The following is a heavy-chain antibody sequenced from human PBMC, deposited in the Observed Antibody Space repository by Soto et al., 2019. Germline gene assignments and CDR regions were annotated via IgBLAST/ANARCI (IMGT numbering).Heavy chain of an antibody. D-gene: IGHD3-16*01. J-gene: IGHJ4*02. CDR3: AKVGGEERDY. V-gene: IGHV3-30*18. CDR1: GFTFSSYG. CDR2: ISYDGSNK. Sequence: QVQLVESGGGVVQPGRSLRLSCAASGFTFSSYGMHWVRQAPGKGLEWVAVISYDGSNKYYADSVKGRFTISRDNSKDTLYLQMNSLRAEDTAVYYCAKVGGEERDYWGQGTLVTVSS.